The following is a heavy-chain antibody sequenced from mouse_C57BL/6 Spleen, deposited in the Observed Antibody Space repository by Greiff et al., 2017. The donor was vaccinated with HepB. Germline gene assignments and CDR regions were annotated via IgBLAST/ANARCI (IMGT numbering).Heavy chain of an antibody. CDR1: GYAFSSSW. V-gene: IGHV1-82*01. D-gene: IGHD1-1*01. CDR3: ASYYYGSSFDY. J-gene: IGHJ2*01. Sequence: QVQLQQSGPELVKPGASVKISCKASGYAFSSSWMNWVKQRPGKGLEWIGRIYPGDGDTNYNGKFKGKATLTADKSSSTAYMQLSSLISEDSAVYFCASYYYGSSFDYWGQGTTLTVSS. CDR2: IYPGDGDT.